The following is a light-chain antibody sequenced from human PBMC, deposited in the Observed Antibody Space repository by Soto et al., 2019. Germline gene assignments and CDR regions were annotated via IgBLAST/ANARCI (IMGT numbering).Light chain of an antibody. CDR1: QSVSSN. CDR3: QQYNDYWT. V-gene: IGKV3-15*01. J-gene: IGKJ1*01. CDR2: GAS. Sequence: EIVMTQSPGTLSVSPGERVTFSCRASQSVSSNLAWYQQKPGQTPRLLIYGASTRATGIPDRFSGSGSGTDFTLTISSLQPDDFANYYCQQYNDYWTFGQGTKVDIK.